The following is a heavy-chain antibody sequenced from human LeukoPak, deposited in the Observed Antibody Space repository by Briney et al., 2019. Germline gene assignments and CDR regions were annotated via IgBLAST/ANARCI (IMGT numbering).Heavy chain of an antibody. Sequence: SSETLSLTCTVSGGSISSYYWSWIRQPPGKGLEWTGYIYYSGSTNYNPSLKSRVTISVDTSKNQFSLKLSSGTAADTAGYYCARDSYYDESSGYWYFDLWGRGTLVTVSS. CDR3: ARDSYYDESSGYWYFDL. CDR1: GGSISSYY. V-gene: IGHV4-59*12. D-gene: IGHD3-22*01. J-gene: IGHJ2*01. CDR2: IYYSGST.